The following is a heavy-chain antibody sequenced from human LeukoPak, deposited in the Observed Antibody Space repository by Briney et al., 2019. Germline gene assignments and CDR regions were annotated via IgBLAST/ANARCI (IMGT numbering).Heavy chain of an antibody. J-gene: IGHJ4*02. CDR1: GFTFSSYW. V-gene: IGHV3-74*01. Sequence: PGGSLRLSCAASGFTFSSYWMHWVRQAPGKGLVWVSRINTDGSSTSYADSVKGRFTISRDNAKNTLYLQMNSLRAEDTAVYHCARDRSGGRGKYYFDYWGQGTLVTVSS. CDR2: INTDGSST. D-gene: IGHD3-3*01. CDR3: ARDRSGGRGKYYFDY.